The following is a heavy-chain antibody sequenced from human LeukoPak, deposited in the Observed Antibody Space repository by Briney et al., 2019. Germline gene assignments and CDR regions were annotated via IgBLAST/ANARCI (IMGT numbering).Heavy chain of an antibody. J-gene: IGHJ4*02. CDR2: IWYDGRNK. D-gene: IGHD5-12*01. CDR3: ARGPALGYSGPHFDY. Sequence: PGGSLRLSCAASGFPFSSHGMHWVRQAPGKELEWVAVIWYDGRNKYYADSVKGRFTISRDNSKNTLYLQLNSLRAEDTAVYYCARGPALGYSGPHFDYWGQGTLVTVSS. V-gene: IGHV3-33*01. CDR1: GFPFSSHG.